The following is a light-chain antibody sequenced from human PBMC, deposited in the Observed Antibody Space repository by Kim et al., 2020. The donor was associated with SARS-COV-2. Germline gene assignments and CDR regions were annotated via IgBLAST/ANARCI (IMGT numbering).Light chain of an antibody. CDR1: TSDVGGYNY. J-gene: IGLJ1*01. V-gene: IGLV2-14*04. CDR2: AVS. Sequence: GQSITIYGTGTTSDVGGYNYVSWYQQHPGKAPKLIIYAVSKRPSGVSNRFSGSKSANTASLTISGLQAEDEADYYCSSYTSTTTYVFGTGTKVTVL. CDR3: SSYTSTTTYV.